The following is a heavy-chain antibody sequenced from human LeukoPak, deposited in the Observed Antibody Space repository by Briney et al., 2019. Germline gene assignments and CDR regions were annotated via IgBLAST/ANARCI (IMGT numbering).Heavy chain of an antibody. V-gene: IGHV1-2*02. CDR2: INPNSGGT. J-gene: IGHJ6*02. Sequence: GASVKASCKASGYTFTGYCMHWVRQAPGQGLEWMGWINPNSGGTNYAQKFQGRVTMTRDTSISTAYMELSRLRSDDTAVYYCARDRASGSYYYGMDVWGQGTTVTVSS. D-gene: IGHD2-15*01. CDR3: ARDRASGSYYYGMDV. CDR1: GYTFTGYC.